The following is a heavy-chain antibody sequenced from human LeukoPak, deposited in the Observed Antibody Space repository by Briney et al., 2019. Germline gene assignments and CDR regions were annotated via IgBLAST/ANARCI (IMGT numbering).Heavy chain of an antibody. J-gene: IGHJ5*02. CDR2: IIPIFGTA. CDR3: ARVKDGYPPMGFDP. V-gene: IGHV1-69*06. Sequence: GASVKVSCKASGYTFTSYGISWVRQAPGQGLEWMGGIIPIFGTANYAQKFQGRVTITADKSTSTAYMELSSLRSEDTAVYYCARVKDGYPPMGFDPWGQGTLVTVSS. D-gene: IGHD5-24*01. CDR1: GYTFTSYG.